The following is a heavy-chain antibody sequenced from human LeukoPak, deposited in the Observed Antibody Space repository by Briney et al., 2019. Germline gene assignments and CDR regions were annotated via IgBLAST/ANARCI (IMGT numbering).Heavy chain of an antibody. CDR2: INPNSGGT. Sequence: ASVKVSCKASGYTFTGYYMHWVRQAPGQGLEWMGRINPNSGGTNYAQKFQSRVTMTRDTSISTAYMELSRLRSDDTAVYYCARGCSGGSCQGRFDPWGQGTLVTVSS. CDR1: GYTFTGYY. CDR3: ARGCSGGSCQGRFDP. D-gene: IGHD2-15*01. J-gene: IGHJ5*02. V-gene: IGHV1-2*06.